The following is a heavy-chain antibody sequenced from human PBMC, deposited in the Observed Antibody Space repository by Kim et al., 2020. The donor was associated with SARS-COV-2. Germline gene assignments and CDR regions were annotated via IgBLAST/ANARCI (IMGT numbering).Heavy chain of an antibody. CDR2: ISSSSSTI. CDR3: ARDRLSYYYFWSGHSPGGAVCT. D-gene: IGHD3-3*01. Sequence: GGSLRLSCAASGFTFSSYSMNWVRQAPGKGLEWVSYISSSSSTIYYADSVKGRFTISRDNAKNSLYLQMNSLRDEDTAVYYCARDRLSYYYFWSGHSPGGAVCTWGQGRMVTVSS. CDR1: GFTFSSYS. V-gene: IGHV3-48*02. J-gene: IGHJ3*01.